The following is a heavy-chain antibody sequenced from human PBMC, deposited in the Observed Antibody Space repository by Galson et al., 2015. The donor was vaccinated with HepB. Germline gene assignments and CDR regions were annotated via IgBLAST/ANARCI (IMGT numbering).Heavy chain of an antibody. Sequence: SLRLSCAASGFTFSSYAMHWVRQAPGKGLEWVAVISYDGSNKYYADSVKGRFTISRDNAKNSLYLQMNSLRAEDTAVYYCARSVLVRGYHDAFDIWGQGTMVTVSS. J-gene: IGHJ3*02. CDR1: GFTFSSYA. D-gene: IGHD2-2*01. CDR2: ISYDGSNK. CDR3: ARSVLVRGYHDAFDI. V-gene: IGHV3-30*04.